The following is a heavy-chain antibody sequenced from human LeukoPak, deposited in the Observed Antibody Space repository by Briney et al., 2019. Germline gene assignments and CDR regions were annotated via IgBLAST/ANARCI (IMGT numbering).Heavy chain of an antibody. CDR3: AKDRLRGGYGFDLMDY. V-gene: IGHV3-30*04. CDR2: ISYDGSNN. D-gene: IGHD5-18*01. CDR1: GFTFSSYA. Sequence: PGGSLRLSCAASGFTFSSYAMHWVRQAPGKGLEWVAVISYDGSNNYYADSVKGRFTISRDNSKNTLYLQMNSLRAEDTAVYYCAKDRLRGGYGFDLMDYWGQGTLVTVSS. J-gene: IGHJ4*02.